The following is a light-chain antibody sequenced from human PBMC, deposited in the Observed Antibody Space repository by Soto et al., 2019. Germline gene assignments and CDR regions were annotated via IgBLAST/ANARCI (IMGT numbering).Light chain of an antibody. CDR3: SSYKNTVV. CDR1: SSDVGTYNF. V-gene: IGLV2-14*01. CDR2: EVT. Sequence: QSVLTQPASVSGSPGQSITISCTGTSSDVGTYNFVSWYQHHPGKAPKLIIYEVTNRPSGVSNRFSGSKSGNTASLTISGLQADDEAYYYCSSYKNTVVFGGGTKLTVL. J-gene: IGLJ2*01.